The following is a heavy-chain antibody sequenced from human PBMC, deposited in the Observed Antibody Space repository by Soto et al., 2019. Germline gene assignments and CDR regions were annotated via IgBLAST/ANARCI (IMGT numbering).Heavy chain of an antibody. CDR2: IKKDGSEQ. CDR3: ARDAEACNGMSCYYYMDV. Sequence: GRSLRLSCAASGFTFGSYRMSWVRQAPGKGLEWVANIKKDGSEQYYVDSVKGRFTISRDTAENSLYLQMNSLRVEDTAVYYCARDAEACNGMSCYYYMDVWGKGTTVTVSS. D-gene: IGHD2-8*01. V-gene: IGHV3-7*01. J-gene: IGHJ6*03. CDR1: GFTFGSYR.